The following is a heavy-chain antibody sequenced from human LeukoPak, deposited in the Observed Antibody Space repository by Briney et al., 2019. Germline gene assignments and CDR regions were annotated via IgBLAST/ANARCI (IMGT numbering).Heavy chain of an antibody. D-gene: IGHD3-3*01. CDR2: ISSSSSYI. CDR3: ARGITIFGVVIDY. Sequence: NAGGSLRLSCAASGFTFSSYSMNWVRQAPGKGLEWVSSISSSSSYIYYADSAKGRFTISRDNAKNSLYLQMNSLRAEDTAVYYCARGITIFGVVIDYWGQGTLVTVSS. CDR1: GFTFSSYS. J-gene: IGHJ4*02. V-gene: IGHV3-21*01.